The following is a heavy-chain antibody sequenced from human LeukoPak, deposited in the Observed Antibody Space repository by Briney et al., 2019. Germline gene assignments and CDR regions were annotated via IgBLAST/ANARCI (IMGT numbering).Heavy chain of an antibody. V-gene: IGHV1-69*06. Sequence: SVKVSCKASGGTFSSYAISWVRQAPGQGLEWMGGIIPIFGTANYAQKFQGRVTITADTSTDTAYMELSSLRSEDTAVYYCATLPAFPITFDYWGQGTLVTVSS. D-gene: IGHD3-10*01. CDR2: IIPIFGTA. CDR3: ATLPAFPITFDY. CDR1: GGTFSSYA. J-gene: IGHJ4*02.